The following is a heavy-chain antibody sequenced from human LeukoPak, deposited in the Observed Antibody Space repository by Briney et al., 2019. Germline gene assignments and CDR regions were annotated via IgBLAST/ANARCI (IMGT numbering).Heavy chain of an antibody. V-gene: IGHV3-30-3*01. J-gene: IGHJ3*02. CDR1: GFTFSSYA. D-gene: IGHD6-19*01. CDR3: ARGHSSGQDDAFDI. CDR2: ISYDGSNK. Sequence: QTGGSLRLSCAASGFTFSSYAMHWVRQAPGKGLEWVAVISYDGSNKYYADSVKGRFTISRDNSKNTLYLQMNSLRAEDTAVYYCARGHSSGQDDAFDIWGQGTMVTVSS.